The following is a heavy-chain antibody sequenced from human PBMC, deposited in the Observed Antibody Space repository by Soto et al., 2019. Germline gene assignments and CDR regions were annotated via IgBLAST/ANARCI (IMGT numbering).Heavy chain of an antibody. CDR1: GFTFSSYD. V-gene: IGHV3-13*04. CDR3: PRARTRLLSYYYYGMDV. J-gene: IGHJ6*02. CDR2: IGTAGDT. D-gene: IGHD1-7*01. Sequence: EVQLVESGGGLVQPGGSLRLSCAASGFTFSSYDMHWVRQATGKGLEWVSAIGTAGDTYYPCSVKGRFTISRENAKNSLYLQMNSLRAGDTDVYDCPRARTRLLSYYYYGMDVWGQGTTVTVSS.